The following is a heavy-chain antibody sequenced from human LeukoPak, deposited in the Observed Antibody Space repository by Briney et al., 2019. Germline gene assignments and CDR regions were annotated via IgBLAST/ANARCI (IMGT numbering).Heavy chain of an antibody. CDR2: VFYTGST. CDR1: GGSISSYY. Sequence: SETLSLTCTVSGGSISSYYWSWIRQPPGKGLEWIGYVFYTGSTNYNPSLKSRVTISVDTSRNQFSLKLTSVTAADTAVYYCAGQRCSSTSCYSWFDPWGQGTLVTVSS. V-gene: IGHV4-59*08. J-gene: IGHJ5*02. D-gene: IGHD2-2*01. CDR3: AGQRCSSTSCYSWFDP.